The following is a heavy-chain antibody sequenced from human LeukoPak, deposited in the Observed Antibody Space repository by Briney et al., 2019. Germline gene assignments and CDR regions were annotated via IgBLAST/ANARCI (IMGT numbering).Heavy chain of an antibody. D-gene: IGHD4-23*01. CDR3: ARAPYGGNPNWYYFDY. CDR2: IQYDGTNK. Sequence: GGSLRLSCAASGFTFSTYWMTWVRQAPGKGLEWVAFIQYDGTNKNYADSVKGRFTISRDNSKNTLYLQMNSLRAEDTAVYYCARAPYGGNPNWYYFDYWGQGTLVTVSS. CDR1: GFTFSTYW. V-gene: IGHV3-30*02. J-gene: IGHJ4*02.